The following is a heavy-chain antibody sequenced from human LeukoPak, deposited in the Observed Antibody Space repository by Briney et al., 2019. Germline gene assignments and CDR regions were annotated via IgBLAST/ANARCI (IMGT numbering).Heavy chain of an antibody. J-gene: IGHJ4*02. Sequence: SETLSLTCAVSGGSISSSNWWSWVRPPPGKGLEWIGEIYHSGSTNYNPSLKSRVTISVDKSKNQFSLKLSSVTAADTAVYYCARAASGSGSRHFDYWGQGTLVTVSS. V-gene: IGHV4-4*02. CDR3: ARAASGSGSRHFDY. D-gene: IGHD3-10*01. CDR2: IYHSGST. CDR1: GGSISSSNW.